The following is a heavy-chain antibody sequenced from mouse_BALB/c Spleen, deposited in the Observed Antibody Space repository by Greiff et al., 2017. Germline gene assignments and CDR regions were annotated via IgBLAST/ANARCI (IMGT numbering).Heavy chain of an antibody. CDR2: INSNGGST. CDR1: GFTFSSYG. D-gene: IGHD1-1*02. V-gene: IGHV5-6-3*01. CDR3: ARHGVGFAY. Sequence: EVQLVESGGGLVQPGGSLKLSCAASGFTFSSYGMSWVRQTPDKRLELVATINSNGGSTYYPDSVKGRFTISRDNAKNTLYLQMSSLKSEDTAMYYCARHGVGFAYWGQGTLVTVSA. J-gene: IGHJ3*01.